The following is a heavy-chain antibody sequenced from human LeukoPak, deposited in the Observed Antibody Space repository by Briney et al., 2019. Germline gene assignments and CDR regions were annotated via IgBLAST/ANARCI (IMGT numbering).Heavy chain of an antibody. J-gene: IGHJ4*02. CDR3: TGNYYGSGSYADFDY. CDR2: IRSTANGYAT. Sequence: PGGSLRLSCAASGFTFSGSALHWVRQASGKGLEWVGRIRSTANGYATAYAASVKGRFTISRDESKNTAYLQMDSLKTEDTAVYYCTGNYYGSGSYADFDYWGQGTLVTVSS. CDR1: GFTFSGSA. V-gene: IGHV3-73*01. D-gene: IGHD3-10*01.